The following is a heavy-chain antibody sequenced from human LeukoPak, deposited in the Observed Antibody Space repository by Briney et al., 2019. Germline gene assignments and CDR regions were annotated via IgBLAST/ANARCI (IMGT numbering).Heavy chain of an antibody. CDR3: ARVSPPTVEWLLPLYYYYGMDV. D-gene: IGHD3-22*01. CDR1: GGTFSSYA. Sequence: ASVKVSCKASGGTFSSYAISWVRQAPGQGLEWMGGIILIFGTANYAQKFQGRVTITADESTSTAYMELSSLRSEDTAVYYCARVSPPTVEWLLPLYYYYGMDVWGQGTTVTVSS. CDR2: IILIFGTA. J-gene: IGHJ6*02. V-gene: IGHV1-69*13.